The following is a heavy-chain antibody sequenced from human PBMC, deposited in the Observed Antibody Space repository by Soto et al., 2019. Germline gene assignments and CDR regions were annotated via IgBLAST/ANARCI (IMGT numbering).Heavy chain of an antibody. V-gene: IGHV4-59*01. CDR3: ARLRPDTYYYDSSGYYPRPPSEFDY. CDR2: IYYSGST. J-gene: IGHJ4*02. Sequence: GKGLEWIGYIYYSGSTNYNPSLKSRVTISVDTSKNQFSLKLSSVTAADTAVYYCARLRPDTYYYDSSGYYPRPPSEFDYGGQGTLVTVSS. D-gene: IGHD3-22*01.